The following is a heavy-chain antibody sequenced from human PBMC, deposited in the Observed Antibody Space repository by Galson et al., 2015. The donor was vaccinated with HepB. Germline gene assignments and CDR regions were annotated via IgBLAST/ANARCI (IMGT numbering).Heavy chain of an antibody. CDR2: TYFRSKWDN. D-gene: IGHD3-16*01. CDR3: ARSAGDRGGYMDV. J-gene: IGHJ6*03. V-gene: IGHV6-1*01. CDR1: GDSVSSTSAG. Sequence: CAISGDSVSSTSAGWNWIRQSPSRGLEWLGRTYFRSKWDNDYALSVKSRMSSNADTSKNQVSLQLNSVTPEGTAVYYCARSAGDRGGYMDVWGKGTTVTVSS.